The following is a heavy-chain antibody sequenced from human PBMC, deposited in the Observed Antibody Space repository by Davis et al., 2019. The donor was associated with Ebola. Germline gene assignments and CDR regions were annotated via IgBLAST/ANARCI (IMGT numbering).Heavy chain of an antibody. CDR2: ISGRSSHI. D-gene: IGHD5-24*01. CDR1: GFTFSSYS. J-gene: IGHJ4*02. CDR3: ARGERATITFDY. Sequence: GESLKISCAVSGFTFSSYSMNWVRQAPGKGLEWVSSISGRSSHIYYADSVKGRFTISRDNAKNSLYLQMNSLRVEDTAVYYCARGERATITFDYWGQGTLVTVSS. V-gene: IGHV3-21*01.